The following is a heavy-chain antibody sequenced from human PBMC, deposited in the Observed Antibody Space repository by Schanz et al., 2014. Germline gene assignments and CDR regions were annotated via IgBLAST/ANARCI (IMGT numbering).Heavy chain of an antibody. V-gene: IGHV3-30*04. CDR1: GFSFSTYA. CDR3: ARDDAGGYHQIDY. Sequence: QVQLVESGGGVVQPGRSLRLSCAASGFSFSTYAMHWVRQAPGKGLRCVADISGNGGEKYYADSVKGRFTISRDNSENTLLLEMISLKHEATVVSYCARDDAGGYHQIDYWGQGALVTVSS. CDR2: ISGNGGEK. J-gene: IGHJ4*02. D-gene: IGHD5-12*01.